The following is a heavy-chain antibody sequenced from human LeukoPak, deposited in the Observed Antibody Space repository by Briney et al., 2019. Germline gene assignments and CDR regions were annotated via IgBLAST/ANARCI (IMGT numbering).Heavy chain of an antibody. CDR3: ARYQLLGGYYYMDV. V-gene: IGHV4-39*07. D-gene: IGHD2-2*01. Sequence: SETLSLTCTVSGGSISTSNYYWGWIRQPPGKGLEWIGNIFYSGSTYYSPSLKRRVTISLDTSKNQFSLKLSSVTAADTAVYYCARYQLLGGYYYMDVWGKGTTVTVSS. J-gene: IGHJ6*03. CDR1: GGSISTSNYY. CDR2: IFYSGST.